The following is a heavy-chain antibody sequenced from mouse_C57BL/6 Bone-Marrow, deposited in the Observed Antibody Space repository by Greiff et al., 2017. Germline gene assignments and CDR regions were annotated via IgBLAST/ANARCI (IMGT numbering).Heavy chain of an antibody. CDR2: SYPGDGDT. CDR1: GYAFSSSW. CDR3: ARSANYYGSSYYAY. J-gene: IGHJ3*01. D-gene: IGHD1-1*01. V-gene: IGHV1-82*01. Sequence: QVQLKESGPELVKPGASVKISCKASGYAFSSSWMNWVKQRPGKGLEWIGRSYPGDGDTNYNGKFKGKATLTADKSSSTAYMQLSSLTSEDSAVYVCARSANYYGSSYYAYWGQGTLVTVSA.